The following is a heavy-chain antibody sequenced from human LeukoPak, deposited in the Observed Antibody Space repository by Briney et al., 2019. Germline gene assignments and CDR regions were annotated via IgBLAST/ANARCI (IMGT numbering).Heavy chain of an antibody. V-gene: IGHV1-46*01. J-gene: IGHJ4*02. D-gene: IGHD3-10*01. CDR1: GYTFTNYY. CDR2: INPRDGST. CDR3: AKSYGSGRAHDF. Sequence: ASVTVSFKASGYTFTNYYIHWVRQAPGQGLEWMGLINPRDGSTTYAQRFQGRVTMTRGTSTSTVYMDLSNLRSDDTAVYYCAKSYGSGRAHDFWGQGTLVTVSS.